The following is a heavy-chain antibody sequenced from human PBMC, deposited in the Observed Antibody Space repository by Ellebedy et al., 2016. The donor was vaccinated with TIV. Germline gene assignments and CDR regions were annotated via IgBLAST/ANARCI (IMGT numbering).Heavy chain of an antibody. Sequence: GGSLRLXCASSGFAFSDFGMHWVRQTPGKGLEWVAFVSSDGSTPSVADSLKGRFTVSRDNSKNTLSLQMNSLRVEDTGVYYCARGQAGSGYNPESPFEYSYGMDVWGQGATVTVSS. CDR2: VSSDGSTP. CDR3: ARGQAGSGYNPESPFEYSYGMDV. D-gene: IGHD5-24*01. V-gene: IGHV3-30*03. J-gene: IGHJ6*02. CDR1: GFAFSDFG.